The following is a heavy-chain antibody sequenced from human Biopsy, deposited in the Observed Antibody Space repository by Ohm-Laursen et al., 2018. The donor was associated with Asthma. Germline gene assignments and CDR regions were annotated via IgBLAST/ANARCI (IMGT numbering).Heavy chain of an antibody. D-gene: IGHD3-3*01. CDR1: GFTFSSYA. CDR3: ARQGYDFWSGYFDAFDI. V-gene: IGHV4-39*01. CDR2: IYYSGST. Sequence: LRLSCTASGFTFSSYAMSWVRQPPGKGLEWIGSIYYSGSTYYNPSLKSRVTISVDTSKNQFSLKLSSVTAADTAVYYCARQGYDFWSGYFDAFDIWGQGTMVTVSS. J-gene: IGHJ3*02.